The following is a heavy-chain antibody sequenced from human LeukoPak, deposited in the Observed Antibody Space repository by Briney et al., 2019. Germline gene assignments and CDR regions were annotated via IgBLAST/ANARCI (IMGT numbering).Heavy chain of an antibody. Sequence: ASVKVSCKASGYTFTSYGISWVRQAPGQGLEWMGWISAYNGNTNYAQKLQGRVTMTTDTSTSTAYMELRSLRSEDTAVYYCARDYGRITMIVVGRPMYYFDYWGQGTLVTVSS. D-gene: IGHD3-22*01. V-gene: IGHV1-18*01. CDR3: ARDYGRITMIVVGRPMYYFDY. J-gene: IGHJ4*02. CDR1: GYTFTSYG. CDR2: ISAYNGNT.